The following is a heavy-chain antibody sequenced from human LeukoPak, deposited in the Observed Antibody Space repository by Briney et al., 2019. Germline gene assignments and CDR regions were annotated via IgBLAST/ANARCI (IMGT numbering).Heavy chain of an antibody. V-gene: IGHV3-30*02. D-gene: IGHD3-10*01. J-gene: IGHJ4*02. CDR1: GFTFSSYW. CDR3: ARLWFGEPQTGADY. CDR2: IRYDGSNK. Sequence: GGSLRLSCAASGFTFSSYWMSWVRQAPGKGLEWVAFIRYDGSNKYYADSVKGRFTISRDNSKNTLYLQMNSLRAEDTAVYYCARLWFGEPQTGADYWGQGTLVTVSS.